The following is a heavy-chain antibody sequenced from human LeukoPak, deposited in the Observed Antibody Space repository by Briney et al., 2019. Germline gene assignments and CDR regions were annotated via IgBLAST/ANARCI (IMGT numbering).Heavy chain of an antibody. CDR1: GYTLTRYY. CDR2: INPNSDGT. Sequence: ASVTVSCKASGYTLTRYYIHWVRQAPGQGLEWMGWINPNSDGTDYAQKFQGSVTMTSDASLNTAYMELSRLTSDDTAMYYCARGDTWWEQPRYFDFWGQGTLATVSS. V-gene: IGHV1-2*02. J-gene: IGHJ4*02. CDR3: ARGDTWWEQPRYFDF. D-gene: IGHD1-26*01.